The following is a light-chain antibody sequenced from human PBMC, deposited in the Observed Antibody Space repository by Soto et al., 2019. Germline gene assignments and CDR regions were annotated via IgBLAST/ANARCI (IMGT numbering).Light chain of an antibody. J-gene: IGKJ1*01. CDR2: GIS. V-gene: IGKV3D-15*01. CDR3: QQYDNWLTGT. CDR1: QSVSSSY. Sequence: EIVLTQSPGTLSFSPGERATLSCSASQSVSSSYLAWYQQKPGQAPRLLIYGISKRATDIPDRFSGGGSGTEFTLTISSLQSEDFAVYYCQQYDNWLTGTFGQGTKVDIK.